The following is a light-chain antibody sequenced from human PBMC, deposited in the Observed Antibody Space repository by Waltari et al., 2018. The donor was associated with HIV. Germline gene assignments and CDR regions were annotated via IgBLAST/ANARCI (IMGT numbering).Light chain of an antibody. J-gene: IGLJ2*01. CDR2: ANT. CDR1: SSNIGNGY. Sequence: QSVLTQPPSVSAAPGQKVTISCSGGSSNIGNGYVSWYQFRPGTAPKLLIFANTRRPSGVPDRFSGSKSGSSATLDVTGLQTGDEADYYCATWDSSLSVVFGGGTKLTVL. V-gene: IGLV1-51*01. CDR3: ATWDSSLSVV.